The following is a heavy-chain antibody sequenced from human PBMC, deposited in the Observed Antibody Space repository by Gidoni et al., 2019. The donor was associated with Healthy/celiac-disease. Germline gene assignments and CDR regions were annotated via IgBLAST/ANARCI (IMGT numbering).Heavy chain of an antibody. CDR2: IYYSGST. D-gene: IGHD4-17*01. V-gene: IGHV4-39*07. J-gene: IGHJ4*02. CDR3: ARGHGDYDIDY. Sequence: QLQLQESGPGLVKPSETLSLTCTVSGGSISSSSYYWGWIRQPPGKGLEWIGSIYYSGSTYYNPSLKSRVTISVDTSKNQFSLKLSSVTAADTAVYYCARGHGDYDIDYWGQGTLVTVSS. CDR1: GGSISSSSYY.